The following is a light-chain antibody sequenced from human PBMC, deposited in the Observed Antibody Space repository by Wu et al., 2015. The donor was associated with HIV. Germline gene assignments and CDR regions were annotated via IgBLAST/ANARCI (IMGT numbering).Light chain of an antibody. CDR3: QHYGSSLVGT. V-gene: IGKV3-20*01. Sequence: EIVLTQSPGTLSLSPGERATLSCRASQNVSSSYLAWYQQKPGQAPRLLIYGASSRATGIPDRFSGSGSGTDFTLTISRLEPEDFAVYYCQHYGSSLVGTFGQGTKVDIK. CDR1: QNVSSSY. J-gene: IGKJ1*01. CDR2: GAS.